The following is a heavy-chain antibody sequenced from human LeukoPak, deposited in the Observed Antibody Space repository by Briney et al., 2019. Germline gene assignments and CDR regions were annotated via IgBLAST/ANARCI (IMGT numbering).Heavy chain of an antibody. V-gene: IGHV3-49*03. J-gene: IGHJ4*02. D-gene: IGHD2-21*02. Sequence: GGSLRLSCTASGFTFGDYGMSWFRQAPGKGLEWVGFIRSKAYGGTTEYAASVKGRFTISRDDSQSVADLQMNNLKTADTAVYYCSRNGDHNPGDYWGQGTLVTASS. CDR1: GFTFGDYG. CDR2: IRSKAYGGTT. CDR3: SRNGDHNPGDY.